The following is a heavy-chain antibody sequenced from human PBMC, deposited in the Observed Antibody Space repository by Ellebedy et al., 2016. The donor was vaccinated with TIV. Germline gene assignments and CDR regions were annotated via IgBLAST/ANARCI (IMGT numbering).Heavy chain of an antibody. Sequence: GESLKISCAASGFTFSSYAMSWVRQAPGKGLEWVSAISGSGGSTYYADSVKGRFTISRDNSKNTLYLQMNSLRAEDTAVYYCARGRSSGWPYYFDSWGQGTLVTVSS. CDR1: GFTFSSYA. V-gene: IGHV3-23*01. CDR3: ARGRSSGWPYYFDS. D-gene: IGHD6-19*01. J-gene: IGHJ4*02. CDR2: ISGSGGST.